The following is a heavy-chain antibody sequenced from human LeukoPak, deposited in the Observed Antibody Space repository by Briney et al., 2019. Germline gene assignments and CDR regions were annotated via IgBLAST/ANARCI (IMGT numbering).Heavy chain of an antibody. CDR2: INPNSGGT. CDR3: ARERRVSPFQQLGDY. V-gene: IGHV1-2*02. D-gene: IGHD6-13*01. Sequence: ASVKVSCKASGYTFTGYYMHWVRQAPGQGLEWMGWINPNSGGTNYAQKFQGRVTMTRDTSISTAYMELSRLRSDDTAVYYRARERRVSPFQQLGDYWGQGTLVTVSS. CDR1: GYTFTGYY. J-gene: IGHJ4*02.